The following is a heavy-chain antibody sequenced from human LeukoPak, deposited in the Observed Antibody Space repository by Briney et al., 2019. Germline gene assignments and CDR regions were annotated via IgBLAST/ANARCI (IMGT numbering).Heavy chain of an antibody. Sequence: GASVKVSCKASGYXFGSFGINWVRQAPGQGLEWMGWISAYNGDTNYAQKLQGRVTMTTDTSTSTAYMDLRSLTSDDTAVYYCARGGYYGSGSFPDYWGQGTLVTVSS. V-gene: IGHV1-18*01. CDR2: ISAYNGDT. J-gene: IGHJ4*02. D-gene: IGHD3-10*01. CDR1: GYXFGSFG. CDR3: ARGGYYGSGSFPDY.